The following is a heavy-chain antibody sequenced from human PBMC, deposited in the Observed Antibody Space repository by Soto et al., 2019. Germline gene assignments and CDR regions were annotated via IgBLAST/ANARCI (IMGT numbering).Heavy chain of an antibody. CDR1: GFTFSSYA. Sequence: EVQLLESGGGLVQPGGSLRLSCAASGFTFSSYAMSWVRQAPGKGLEWVSAISGSGGSTYYADSVKGRFTISRDNSKNTLYLQMNSLRAEDTAVYYCAKDTPIDDFWSGYTTNTYYGMDVWGQGTMVTVSS. J-gene: IGHJ6*02. CDR3: AKDTPIDDFWSGYTTNTYYGMDV. CDR2: ISGSGGST. D-gene: IGHD3-3*01. V-gene: IGHV3-23*01.